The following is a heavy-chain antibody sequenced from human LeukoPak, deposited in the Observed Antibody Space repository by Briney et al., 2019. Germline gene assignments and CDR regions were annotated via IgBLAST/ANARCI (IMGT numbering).Heavy chain of an antibody. V-gene: IGHV3-48*03. CDR1: GFTFSSYE. D-gene: IGHD2-15*01. CDR2: ISSGGTNK. Sequence: GGSLRLPCAASGFTFSSYEMTWVRQAPGKGREWVSDISSGGTNKYYADSVKGRFTISRDNAKNSLYLQMNSLRAEDTAIYYCARGEYCTGGSCYFDYWGQGTLVTVSS. CDR3: ARGEYCTGGSCYFDY. J-gene: IGHJ4*02.